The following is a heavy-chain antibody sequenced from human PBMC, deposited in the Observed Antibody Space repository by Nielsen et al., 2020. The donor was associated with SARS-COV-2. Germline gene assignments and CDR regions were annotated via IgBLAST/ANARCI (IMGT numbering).Heavy chain of an antibody. D-gene: IGHD3-10*01. V-gene: IGHV4-39*01. J-gene: IGHJ6*02. CDR2: IYYSGST. Sequence: SETLSLTCTVSGGSISGSNYYWGWIRQPPGKGLEWIGNIYYSGSTYYNPSLKSRVTISVDTSKNQFSLKLNSVTAADTAVYYCASVYRGLLWFGELDVWGQGTTVTVSS. CDR3: ASVYRGLLWFGELDV. CDR1: GGSISGSNYY.